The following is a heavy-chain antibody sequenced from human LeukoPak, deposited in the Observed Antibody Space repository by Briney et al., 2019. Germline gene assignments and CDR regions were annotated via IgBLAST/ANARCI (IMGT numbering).Heavy chain of an antibody. CDR2: IWYDGSNK. CDR1: GFTFSSYG. V-gene: IGHV3-33*06. Sequence: QPGGSLRLSCAASGFTFSSYGMHWVRQAPGKGLEWVAVIWYDGSNKYYADSVKGRFTISRDNSKNTLYLQMNSLRAEDTAEYYCAKSGSTSFGNWFDPWGQGTLVTVSS. CDR3: AKSGSTSFGNWFDP. J-gene: IGHJ5*02. D-gene: IGHD2-2*01.